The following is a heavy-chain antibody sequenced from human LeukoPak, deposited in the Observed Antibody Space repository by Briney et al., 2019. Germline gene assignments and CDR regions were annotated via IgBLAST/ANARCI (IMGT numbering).Heavy chain of an antibody. Sequence: NTGGSLRLSCAASGFTFSSYSMNWVRQAPGKGLEWVSSISSSSSYIYYADSVKGRFTISRDNAKNPLYLQMNSLRAEDTAVYYCATRPGRTPYYYDSSGFVGYPGPPPRPGYWGQGTLVTVSS. J-gene: IGHJ4*02. D-gene: IGHD3-22*01. CDR2: ISSSSSYI. CDR1: GFTFSSYS. CDR3: ATRPGRTPYYYDSSGFVGYPGPPPRPGY. V-gene: IGHV3-21*01.